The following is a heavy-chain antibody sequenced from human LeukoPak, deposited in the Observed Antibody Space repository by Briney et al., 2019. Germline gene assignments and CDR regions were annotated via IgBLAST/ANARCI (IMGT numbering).Heavy chain of an antibody. V-gene: IGHV4-59*01. CDR2: IYYSGST. CDR1: GGSISSYY. Sequence: PSETLSLTCTVSGGSISSYYWSWIRQPPGKGLESIGYIYYSGSTNYNPSLKSRVTISVDTSKNQFSLKLSSVTAADTAVYYCARVYYYDSSGYYPEYYFDYWGQGTLVTVSS. D-gene: IGHD3-22*01. CDR3: ARVYYYDSSGYYPEYYFDY. J-gene: IGHJ4*02.